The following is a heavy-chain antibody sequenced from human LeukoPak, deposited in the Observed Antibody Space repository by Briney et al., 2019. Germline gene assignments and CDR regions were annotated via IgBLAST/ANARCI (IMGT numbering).Heavy chain of an antibody. CDR2: TISSGDSS. CDR3: ARDLLIN. Sequence: GGSLRLSCVATGFSFSTSDMSWVRQAPEKGLEWVASTISSGDSSQYADSVKGRFTISRDNAKNTLYLQMNSLRAEDTAVYYCARDLLINWGQGTLVTVSS. V-gene: IGHV3-23*01. CDR1: GFSFSTSD. D-gene: IGHD2-15*01. J-gene: IGHJ4*02.